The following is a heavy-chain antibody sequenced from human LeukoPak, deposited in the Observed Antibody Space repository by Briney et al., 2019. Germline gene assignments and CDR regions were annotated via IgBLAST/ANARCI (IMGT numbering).Heavy chain of an antibody. CDR1: GYTFTTYG. D-gene: IGHD3-10*01. Sequence: ASVKVSCKASGYTFTTYGISWVRQAPGQGLEWMGWISGSNGNTKYAQKVQGRVTMTTDTSTTTAYMEVRSLRSDDTAVYYCARDRDRMVQGVTALFDYWGQGTLVTVSS. J-gene: IGHJ4*02. CDR3: ARDRDRMVQGVTALFDY. CDR2: ISGSNGNT. V-gene: IGHV1-18*04.